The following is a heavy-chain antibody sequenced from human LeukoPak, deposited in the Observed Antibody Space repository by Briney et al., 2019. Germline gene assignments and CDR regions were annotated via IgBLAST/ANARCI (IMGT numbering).Heavy chain of an antibody. Sequence: PSGTLSLTCAVSGGSISSSNWWSWVRQPPGKGLEWIGEIYHSGSTNYNPSLKSRVTISVDKSKNQFSLKLSSVTAADTAVYYCARGGYYGSGSYYDDYFDYWGQGTLVTVSS. CDR3: ARGGYYGSGSYYDDYFDY. CDR2: IYHSGST. D-gene: IGHD3-10*01. V-gene: IGHV4-4*02. J-gene: IGHJ4*02. CDR1: GGSISSSNW.